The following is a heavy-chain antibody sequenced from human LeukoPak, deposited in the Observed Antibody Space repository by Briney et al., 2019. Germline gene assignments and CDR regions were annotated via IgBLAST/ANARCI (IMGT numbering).Heavy chain of an antibody. V-gene: IGHV3-30*02. Sequence: GGSLRLSCAASGFTFNTCGMHWVRQAPGKGLEWVAFIRYDGSYKYYADSVKGRFTISRDNSKNTLYLQMNSLRADDTAVYYCAKVRYQLLIDYWGQGTLVTVSS. CDR3: AKVRYQLLIDY. J-gene: IGHJ4*02. CDR1: GFTFNTCG. CDR2: IRYDGSYK. D-gene: IGHD2-2*01.